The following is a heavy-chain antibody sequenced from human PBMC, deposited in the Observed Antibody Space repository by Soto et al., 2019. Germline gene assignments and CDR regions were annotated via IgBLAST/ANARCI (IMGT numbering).Heavy chain of an antibody. D-gene: IGHD6-25*01. J-gene: IGHJ6*02. CDR3: AKDMLRAASLSYYGMDV. V-gene: IGHV3-43D*04. CDR1: GFTFDDYA. CDR2: ISWDGGST. Sequence: GGSLRLSCAASGFTFDDYAMHWVRQAPGQGLEWVSLISWDGGSTYYADSVKGRFTISRDNSKNYLYLQMNSLRAEDTALYYCAKDMLRAASLSYYGMDVWGQGTTVTVSS.